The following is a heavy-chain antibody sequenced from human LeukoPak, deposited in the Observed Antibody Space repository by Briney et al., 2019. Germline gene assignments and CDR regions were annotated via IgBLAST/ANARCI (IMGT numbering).Heavy chain of an antibody. CDR3: ARGRTAMGWFDP. CDR2: IYHSGST. CDR1: GYSISSGYY. D-gene: IGHD5-18*01. Sequence: SETLSLTCTVSGYSISSGYYWGWIRQPPGKGLEWIGSIYHSGSTYYNPSLKSRVTISVDTSKNQFSLKLSSVTAADTAVYYCARGRTAMGWFDPWGQGTLVTVSS. V-gene: IGHV4-38-2*02. J-gene: IGHJ5*02.